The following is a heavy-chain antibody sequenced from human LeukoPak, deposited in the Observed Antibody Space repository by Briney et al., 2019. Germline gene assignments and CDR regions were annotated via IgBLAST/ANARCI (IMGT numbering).Heavy chain of an antibody. V-gene: IGHV3-33*01. CDR1: GFTFSSYG. D-gene: IGHD1-1*01. J-gene: IGHJ5*02. CDR2: IWYDGSNK. CDR3: ARLGLEVGGPNWFDP. Sequence: GGSLRLSCAASGFTFSSYGMHWVRQAPGKGLEWVAVIWYDGSNKYYADSVKGRFTISRDNSKNTLYLQMNSLRVEDTAVYYCARLGLEVGGPNWFDPWGQGTLVTVSS.